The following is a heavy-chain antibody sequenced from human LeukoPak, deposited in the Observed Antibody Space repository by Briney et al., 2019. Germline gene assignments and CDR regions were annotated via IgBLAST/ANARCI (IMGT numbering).Heavy chain of an antibody. V-gene: IGHV1-8*01. Sequence: ASVKVSCTASGYTFTSYDINWVRQATGQGLEWMGWMNTNSGYTGYAQKFQGRVTMTRNTSISTAYMELSSLRSEDTAVYYCARSTLSGIFGVVIDRRFDYWGQGTLVTVSS. CDR1: GYTFTSYD. CDR3: ARSTLSGIFGVVIDRRFDY. J-gene: IGHJ4*02. D-gene: IGHD3-3*01. CDR2: MNTNSGYT.